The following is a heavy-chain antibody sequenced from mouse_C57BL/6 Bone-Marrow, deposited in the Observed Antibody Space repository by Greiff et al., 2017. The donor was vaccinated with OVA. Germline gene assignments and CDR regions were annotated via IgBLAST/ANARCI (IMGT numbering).Heavy chain of an antibody. V-gene: IGHV1-61*01. Sequence: VQLQQPGAELVKPGASVKMSCKASGYTFTSYWITWVKQRPGQGLEWIGNIYPSDSETHYNQKFKDKATLTVDKSSSTAYMQLSSLTSEDSAVYYCATDYWGQGTTLTVSS. CDR1: GYTFTSYW. J-gene: IGHJ2*01. CDR2: IYPSDSET. CDR3: ATDY.